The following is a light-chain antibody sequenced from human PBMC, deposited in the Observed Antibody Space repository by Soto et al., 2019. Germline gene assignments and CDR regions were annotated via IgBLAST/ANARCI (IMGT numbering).Light chain of an antibody. J-gene: IGLJ1*01. Sequence: QSALTQPPSASGSPGQSVTISCTGTSSDACGYNYVSWYQQHPGKVPKQMVYEVHTRSSGIRDRFAGSKTGTTASLTVSGLQDEDEADYYCSSYAGGNNVFGTGTKLTVL. CDR3: SSYAGGNNV. CDR1: SSDACGYNY. V-gene: IGLV2-8*01. CDR2: EVH.